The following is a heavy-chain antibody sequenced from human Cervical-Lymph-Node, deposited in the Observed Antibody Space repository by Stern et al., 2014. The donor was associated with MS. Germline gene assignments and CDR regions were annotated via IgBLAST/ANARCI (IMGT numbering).Heavy chain of an antibody. V-gene: IGHV3-9*01. CDR3: AKDISERHYYFDS. D-gene: IGHD3-16*02. CDR1: GFTFDACA. CDR2: ISWNSNNI. J-gene: IGHJ4*02. Sequence: VQLVESGGGSVQPGRSLRLSCAASGFTFDACAMHWVRQAPGPGLEWVSGISWNSNNIGYADSVRGRFTISRDNAKNSLYLQMNGLRPEDTALYYCAKDISERHYYFDSWGEGTLVTVSS.